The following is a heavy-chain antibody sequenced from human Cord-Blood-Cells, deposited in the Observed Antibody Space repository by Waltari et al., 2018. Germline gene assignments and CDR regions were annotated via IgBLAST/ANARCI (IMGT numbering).Heavy chain of an antibody. CDR1: GFTFTSPA. CDR2: IVVGSGNT. V-gene: IGHV1-58*01. J-gene: IGHJ3*02. CDR3: AASEVVTAMNAFDI. D-gene: IGHD2-21*02. Sequence: QMQLVQSGPEVKKPGTSVKVSCKASGFTFTSPAVQWVRQARGQRLEWIGWIVVGSGNTNYAQKFQERVTITRDMSTSTAYMELSSLRSEDTAVYYCAASEVVTAMNAFDIWGQGTMVTVSS.